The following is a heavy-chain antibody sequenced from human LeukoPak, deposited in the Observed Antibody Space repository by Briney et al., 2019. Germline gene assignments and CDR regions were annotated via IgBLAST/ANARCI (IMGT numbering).Heavy chain of an antibody. D-gene: IGHD3-3*01. Sequence: GGSLRLSCAASGFTVSTNYMSWVRQAPGEGLGWVSVIYSGGSTYYADSVKGRFTISRDNSKNTLYLQMNSLRAEDTAVYYCARHFGVITKGVYYYYYGMGVWGQGTTVTVSS. J-gene: IGHJ6*02. CDR2: IYSGGST. CDR3: ARHFGVITKGVYYYYYGMGV. CDR1: GFTVSTNY. V-gene: IGHV3-66*04.